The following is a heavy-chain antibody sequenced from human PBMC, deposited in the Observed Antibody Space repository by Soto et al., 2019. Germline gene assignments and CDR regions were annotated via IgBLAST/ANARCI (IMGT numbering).Heavy chain of an antibody. D-gene: IGHD2-2*01. Sequence: SETLSLTCAVSGGSISSGGYSWSWIRQPPGKGLECIGYIYYSGSTYYNPSLKSRVTISVDTSKNQFSLKLSSVTAADTAVYYCARRTLGYCISTSCPPRSYYYGMDVWGQGTTVTVSS. J-gene: IGHJ6*02. CDR2: IYYSGST. CDR1: GGSISSGGYS. V-gene: IGHV4-31*11. CDR3: ARRTLGYCISTSCPPRSYYYGMDV.